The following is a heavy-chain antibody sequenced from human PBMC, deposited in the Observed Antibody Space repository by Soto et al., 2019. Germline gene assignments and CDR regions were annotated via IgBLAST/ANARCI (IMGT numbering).Heavy chain of an antibody. CDR3: ARVGGNWNDDYFDY. Sequence: QVQLVQSGAEVKKPGASVKVSCKPSGYTFTNNDINWVRQATGQGPEWLGWMNPDSGDTGYAQNFQGRVTMTRDTSISTAYMELSSLTSKDTAVYYCARVGGNWNDDYFDYWGQGTLVTVSS. D-gene: IGHD1-1*01. J-gene: IGHJ4*02. CDR1: GYTFTNND. CDR2: MNPDSGDT. V-gene: IGHV1-8*01.